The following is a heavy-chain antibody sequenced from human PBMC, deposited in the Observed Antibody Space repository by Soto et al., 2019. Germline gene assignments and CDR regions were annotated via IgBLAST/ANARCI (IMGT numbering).Heavy chain of an antibody. Sequence: SLTCAVSGYSISSGYYWGWIRQPPGKGLEWIGSIYHSGSTYYNPSLKSRVTISVDTSKNQFSLKLSSVTAADTAVYYCARVATYYDSRYFDYWGQGTLVTVSS. V-gene: IGHV4-38-2*01. CDR1: GYSISSGYY. CDR3: ARVATYYDSRYFDY. CDR2: IYHSGST. D-gene: IGHD3-3*01. J-gene: IGHJ4*02.